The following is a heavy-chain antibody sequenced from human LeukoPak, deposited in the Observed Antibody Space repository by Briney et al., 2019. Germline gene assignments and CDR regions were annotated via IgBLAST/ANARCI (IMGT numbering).Heavy chain of an antibody. CDR1: GFSFSTYW. V-gene: IGHV3-7*03. Sequence: GGSLRLSCAASGFSFSTYWMAWVRQAPGKGLEWVGNIHKDGRVMFYAASVKGRFTISRDNAKNSLYLDMNSLRDEDTAIYYCASSHDSSGNDWGQGTLVTVSS. CDR3: ASSHDSSGND. J-gene: IGHJ4*02. D-gene: IGHD3-22*01. CDR2: IHKDGRVM.